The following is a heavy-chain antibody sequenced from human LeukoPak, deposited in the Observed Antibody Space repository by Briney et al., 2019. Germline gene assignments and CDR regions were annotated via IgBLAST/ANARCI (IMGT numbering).Heavy chain of an antibody. CDR1: GYSFTSYW. Sequence: GESLQISCKGSGYSFTSYWIGWVRPMPGKGLEWMGIIYPGDSDTRYSPSFQGQVTISADKSISTAYLQWSSLKASDTAMYYCARGTMVRGVINYMDVWGKGTTVTVSS. J-gene: IGHJ6*03. D-gene: IGHD3-10*01. CDR2: IYPGDSDT. CDR3: ARGTMVRGVINYMDV. V-gene: IGHV5-51*01.